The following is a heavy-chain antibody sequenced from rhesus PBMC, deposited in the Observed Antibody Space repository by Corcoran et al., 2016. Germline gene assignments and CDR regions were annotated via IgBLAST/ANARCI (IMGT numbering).Heavy chain of an antibody. J-gene: IGHJ4*01. Sequence: EVQLVESGGGVVQPGGSLRLSCAASGFTFDDYAMHWVRQAPGKGLEWVSCIILSGGSTYYADSVKGQFTISRDNAKNSLYLQMGSLRAEDTALYYCARESGSGYFDYWGQGVLVTVSS. CDR1: GFTFDDYA. V-gene: IGHV3-201*01. CDR3: ARESGSGYFDY. D-gene: IGHD2-33*01. CDR2: IILSGGST.